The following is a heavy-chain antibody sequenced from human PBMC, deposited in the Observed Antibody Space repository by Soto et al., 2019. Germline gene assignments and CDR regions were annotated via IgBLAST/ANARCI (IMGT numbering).Heavy chain of an antibody. D-gene: IGHD3-10*01. Sequence: SVKVSCKASGGTFSSYAISWVRQAPGQGLEWMGGIIPIFGTANYAQKFQGRVTITADESTSTAYMELSSLRSEDTAVYYCARQKPKGIAFDIWGQGTMVTVSS. V-gene: IGHV1-69*13. CDR1: GGTFSSYA. J-gene: IGHJ3*02. CDR2: IIPIFGTA. CDR3: ARQKPKGIAFDI.